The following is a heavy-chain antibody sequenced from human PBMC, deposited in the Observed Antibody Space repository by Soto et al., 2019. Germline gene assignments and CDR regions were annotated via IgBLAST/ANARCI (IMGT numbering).Heavy chain of an antibody. CDR2: ISSSGSTI. J-gene: IGHJ6*03. D-gene: IGHD6-6*01. Sequence: PGGSLRLSCAASGFTFSDYYMSWIRQAPGKGLEWVSYISSSGSTIYYADSVKGRFTISRDNAKNSLYLQMNSLRAEDTAVYYCARPPWGSSSFYYYYYMDVWGKGTTVTVSS. V-gene: IGHV3-11*01. CDR1: GFTFSDYY. CDR3: ARPPWGSSSFYYYYYMDV.